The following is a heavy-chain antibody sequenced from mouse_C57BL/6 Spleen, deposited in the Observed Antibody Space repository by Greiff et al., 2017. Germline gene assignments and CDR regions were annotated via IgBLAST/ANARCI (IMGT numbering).Heavy chain of an antibody. CDR2: IDPSDSYT. V-gene: IGHV1-50*01. J-gene: IGHJ4*01. CDR1: GYPFTSYW. CDR3: ERYYYGGDYAMDY. Sequence: QVQLQQPGAELVKPGASVKLSCKASGYPFTSYWMQWVKQRPGQGLEWIGEIDPSDSYTNYNQKFKGKATLTVDTSSSTAYMQLSSLTAEDSAVXYCERYYYGGDYAMDYWGQGTSVTVSS. D-gene: IGHD1-1*01.